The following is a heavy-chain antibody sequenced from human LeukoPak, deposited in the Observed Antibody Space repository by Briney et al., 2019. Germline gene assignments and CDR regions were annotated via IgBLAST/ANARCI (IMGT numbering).Heavy chain of an antibody. J-gene: IGHJ4*02. CDR3: ARGSDTAMVTPY. CDR2: IYYSGST. Sequence: PSETLSLTCTVSGGSISSGGYSWSWIRQHPGKGLEWIGYIYYSGSTYYNPSLKSRVTISVDTSKNQFSLKLSSVTAADTAVYYCARGSDTAMVTPYWGQGTLVTVSS. V-gene: IGHV4-31*03. D-gene: IGHD5-18*01. CDR1: GGSISSGGYS.